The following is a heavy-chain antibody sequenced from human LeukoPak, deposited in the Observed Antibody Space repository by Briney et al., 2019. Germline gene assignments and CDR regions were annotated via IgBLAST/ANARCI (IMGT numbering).Heavy chain of an antibody. J-gene: IGHJ4*02. V-gene: IGHV3-64*01. CDR2: ISSNGGST. Sequence: GGSLRLSCAASGFTFSSYAMHWVRQAPRKGLEYVSVISSNGGSTYYANSVKGRFTISRDNSKNTLDLQMGSLRADDMAVYYCARESQTGVDYWGQGTLVTVSS. CDR3: ARESQTGVDY. CDR1: GFTFSSYA. D-gene: IGHD7-27*01.